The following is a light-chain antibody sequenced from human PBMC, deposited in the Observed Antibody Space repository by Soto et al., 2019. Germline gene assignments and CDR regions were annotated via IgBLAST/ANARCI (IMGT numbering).Light chain of an antibody. V-gene: IGKV1-5*01. J-gene: IGKJ4*01. CDR1: QSISSW. CDR3: QQYTIFPLT. CDR2: EAS. Sequence: DIQMTQSPSTLSASVGDRVTITCRPSQSISSWLAWHQQKPGKAPKLLIHEASRLESGVPSRFSGSESGTEFTLTISGLHAEDFATYYCQQYTIFPLTFGGGTKVEIK.